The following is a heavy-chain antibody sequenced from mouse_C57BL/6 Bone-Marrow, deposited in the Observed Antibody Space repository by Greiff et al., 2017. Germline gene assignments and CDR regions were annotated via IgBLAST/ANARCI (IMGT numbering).Heavy chain of an antibody. D-gene: IGHD4-1*01. V-gene: IGHV1-61*01. J-gene: IGHJ3*01. CDR3: ARSTGKGAWFAY. CDR1: GYTFTSYW. Sequence: VQLQQPGAELVRPGSSVKLSCKASGYTFTSYWMDWVKQRPGQGLEWIGNIYPSDSETHYNQKFKDKATLTVDKSSSTAYMQLSSLTSEDSAVYYCARSTGKGAWFAYWGQGTLVTVSA. CDR2: IYPSDSET.